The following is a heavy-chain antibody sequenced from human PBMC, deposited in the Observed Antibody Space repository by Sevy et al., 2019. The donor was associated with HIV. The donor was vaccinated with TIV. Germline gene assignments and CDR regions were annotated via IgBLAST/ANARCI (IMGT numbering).Heavy chain of an antibody. CDR3: ARKYHDTSGYPRYSMDV. CDR2: ISGGGGNT. V-gene: IGHV3-64*01. D-gene: IGHD3-22*01. Sequence: GGSLRLSCAASGFTFSTYAMYWVRQAPGKGLEYVSAISGGGGNTYYGTSVKGRFTVSRDNAKTTLYIQMGSLRVEDRAVYFGARKYHDTSGYPRYSMDVWGQGTTVTVSS. CDR1: GFTFSTYA. J-gene: IGHJ6*02.